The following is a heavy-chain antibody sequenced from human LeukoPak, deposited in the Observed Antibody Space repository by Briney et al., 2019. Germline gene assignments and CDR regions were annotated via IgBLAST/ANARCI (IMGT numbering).Heavy chain of an antibody. CDR2: ISSSGSTI. CDR3: ARDRNFDY. J-gene: IGHJ4*02. Sequence: GGSLRLSCAASGFTFSSYEMNWVRQAPGKGMEWVSYISSSGSTIYYADSGKGRFTISRDNSKNTLYLQMNSLRAEDTAIYYCARDRNFDYWGQGTLVTVSS. V-gene: IGHV3-48*03. CDR1: GFTFSSYE.